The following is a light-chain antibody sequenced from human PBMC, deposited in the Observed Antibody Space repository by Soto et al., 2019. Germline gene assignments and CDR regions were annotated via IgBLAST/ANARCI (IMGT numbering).Light chain of an antibody. CDR3: QHYGSSPPWT. V-gene: IGKV3-20*01. J-gene: IGKJ1*01. Sequence: EIVLTQSPGTLSLSPGQRATLSCRASQSFSRTYLAWFQQKPGQPPRLLIYGTSSRATGIPDRFSGGGSGTDFTLPISRLEPEDFAVYYCQHYGSSPPWTFGQGTKVEVK. CDR1: QSFSRTY. CDR2: GTS.